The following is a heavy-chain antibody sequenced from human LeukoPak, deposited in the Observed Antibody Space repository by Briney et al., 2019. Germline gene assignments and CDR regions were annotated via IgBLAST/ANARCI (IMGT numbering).Heavy chain of an antibody. CDR2: FYSSGST. J-gene: IGHJ4*02. CDR1: GASISSSSYY. Sequence: SETLSLTCTVSGASISSSSYYWGWIRQPPGKGLEWIGSFYSSGSTYYNPSLKTRVTVSVNTSKNQLSLALSSVTAADTAVYYCARHGDYYDRSGYYYGFDYWGQGTLVTVSS. CDR3: ARHGDYYDRSGYYYGFDY. V-gene: IGHV4-39*01. D-gene: IGHD3-22*01.